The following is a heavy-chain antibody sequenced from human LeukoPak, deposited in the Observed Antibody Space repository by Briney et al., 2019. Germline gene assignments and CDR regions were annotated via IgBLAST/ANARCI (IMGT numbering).Heavy chain of an antibody. D-gene: IGHD6-13*01. Sequence: GGSLRLSCAASGFTFSSYWMHWVRQAPGKGLVWVSRINSDGSSTSYAHSVKGRFTISRDNAKNTLYLQMNSLRAEDTAVYYCARPFHSSSWCEGGNWFDPWGQGTLVTVSS. J-gene: IGHJ5*02. CDR2: INSDGSST. V-gene: IGHV3-74*01. CDR3: ARPFHSSSWCEGGNWFDP. CDR1: GFTFSSYW.